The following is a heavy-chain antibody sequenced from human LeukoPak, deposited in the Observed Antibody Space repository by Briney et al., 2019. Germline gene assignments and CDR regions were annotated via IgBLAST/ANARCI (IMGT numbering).Heavy chain of an antibody. Sequence: GGSLRLSCAASGFSFSGYWMHWVRQAPGKGLVWVALISHDSTGPNYADSLKGRSSISRDNAKDTLYLQMNSLRAEDTAVYYCARAGPDWRIDSWDQGTLVTVSS. D-gene: IGHD3-9*01. CDR1: GFSFSGYW. CDR2: ISHDSTGP. J-gene: IGHJ4*02. V-gene: IGHV3-74*01. CDR3: ARAGPDWRIDS.